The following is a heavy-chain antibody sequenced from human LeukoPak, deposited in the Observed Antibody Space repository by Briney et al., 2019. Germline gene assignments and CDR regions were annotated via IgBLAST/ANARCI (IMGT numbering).Heavy chain of an antibody. CDR1: GYTFTSYD. V-gene: IGHV1-8*01. CDR3: ARAGDDFWSGFFDY. J-gene: IGHJ4*02. CDR2: MNPNSGNT. Sequence: ASVKVSCKASGYTFTSYDINWVRQATGQGLEWMGWMNPNSGNTGYAQKFQGRVTMTRNTPISTAYMELSSLRSEDTAVYYCARAGDDFWSGFFDYWGQGPRVPVSS. D-gene: IGHD3-3*01.